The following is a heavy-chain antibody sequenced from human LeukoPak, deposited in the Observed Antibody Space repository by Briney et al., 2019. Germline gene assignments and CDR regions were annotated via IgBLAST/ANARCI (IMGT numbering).Heavy chain of an antibody. Sequence: SQTLSLTCAISGDSVSSNSVTWNWIRQSPSRGLEWLGRTYYRYKWYNDSAVSVKSRIIINPYTSKNQFSLQLNSVTPEDTAVYYCVRGNTSYFDYWGQGTLVTVSS. V-gene: IGHV6-1*01. J-gene: IGHJ4*02. CDR3: VRGNTSYFDY. CDR1: GDSVSSNSVT. CDR2: TYYRYKWYN. D-gene: IGHD2-2*01.